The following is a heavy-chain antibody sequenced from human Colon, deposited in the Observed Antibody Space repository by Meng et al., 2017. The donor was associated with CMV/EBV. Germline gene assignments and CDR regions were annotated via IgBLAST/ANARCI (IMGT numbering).Heavy chain of an antibody. CDR2: ISKSGSPI. CDR3: ARLGLFDY. Sequence: RVSCVASGFTFSDYWMSWNRQAPGKGLEWVAYISKSGSPIYYTDSVKGRFTISRDNAKNSVYLQMNYLRADDTAVYYCARLGLFDYWGQGTLVTVSS. J-gene: IGHJ4*02. V-gene: IGHV3-11*01. D-gene: IGHD7-27*01. CDR1: GFTFSDYW.